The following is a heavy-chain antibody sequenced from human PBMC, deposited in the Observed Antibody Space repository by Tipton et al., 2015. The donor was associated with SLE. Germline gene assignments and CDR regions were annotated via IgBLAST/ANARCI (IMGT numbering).Heavy chain of an antibody. J-gene: IGHJ6*02. CDR2: ISSDGGGK. CDR3: ARRPDRASGNYYYGMDV. V-gene: IGHV3-30*03. Sequence: SLRLSCAASGFTFSRSDMHWVRQAPGKGLEWVALISSDGGGKYYADSVKGRFTVSRDNAKNALYLQMNRLRVEDTAIYYCARRPDRASGNYYYGMDVWGQGTTVTVSS. D-gene: IGHD1-14*01. CDR1: GFTFSRSD.